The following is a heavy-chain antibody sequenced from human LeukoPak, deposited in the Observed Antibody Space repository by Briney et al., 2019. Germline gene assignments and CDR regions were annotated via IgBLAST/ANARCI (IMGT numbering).Heavy chain of an antibody. CDR1: GFTFSSYA. Sequence: AGGSLRLSCAASGFTFSSYAMSWVRQAPGKGLEWVSAISGSGGSTYYTDSVKGRFTISRDNSKNTLYLQMNSLRAEDTAVYYCAKEYYDFWSGYPHDYWGQGTLVTVSS. D-gene: IGHD3-3*01. J-gene: IGHJ4*02. V-gene: IGHV3-23*01. CDR3: AKEYYDFWSGYPHDY. CDR2: ISGSGGST.